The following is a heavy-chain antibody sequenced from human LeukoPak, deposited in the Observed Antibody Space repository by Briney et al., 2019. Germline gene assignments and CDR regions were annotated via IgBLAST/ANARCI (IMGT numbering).Heavy chain of an antibody. CDR3: ARDIAAAADYMDV. D-gene: IGHD6-13*01. CDR1: GHTFTGYY. Sequence: ASVKVSCKASGHTFTGYYMHWVRQAPGQGLEWMGWINPNSGGTNYAQKFQGRVTMTRDTSISTAYMELSRLRSDDTAVYYCARDIAAAADYMDVWGKGTTVTVSS. CDR2: INPNSGGT. V-gene: IGHV1-2*02. J-gene: IGHJ6*03.